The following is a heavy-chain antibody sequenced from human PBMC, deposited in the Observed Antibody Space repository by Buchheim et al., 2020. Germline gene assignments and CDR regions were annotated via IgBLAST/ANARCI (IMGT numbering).Heavy chain of an antibody. V-gene: IGHV3-30*04. CDR1: GFTFSSYA. D-gene: IGHD4-17*01. J-gene: IGHJ4*02. CDR2: ISYDGSNK. CDR3: ASGRNYGDYEDFDY. Sequence: QVQLVESGGGVVQPGRSLRLSCAASGFTFSSYAMHWVRQAPGKGLEWVAVISYDGSNKYYAASVKGRFTISRDHTKNTLYLQMNSLRAEDTAVYYCASGRNYGDYEDFDYGGQGTL.